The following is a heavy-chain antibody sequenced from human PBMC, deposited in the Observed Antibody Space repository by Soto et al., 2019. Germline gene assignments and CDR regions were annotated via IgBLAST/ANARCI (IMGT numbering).Heavy chain of an antibody. D-gene: IGHD1-7*01. V-gene: IGHV3-23*01. J-gene: IGHJ4*02. CDR3: AKAWIPGTINY. Sequence: LRLSCAASGFTFSHYAMYWVRQAPGKGLEWVSAISAAGTSTYYADSVKGRFTISRDSSKNSLYLQMNSPRPEDTAVYYCAKAWIPGTINYWGQGALVTVSS. CDR2: ISAAGTST. CDR1: GFTFSHYA.